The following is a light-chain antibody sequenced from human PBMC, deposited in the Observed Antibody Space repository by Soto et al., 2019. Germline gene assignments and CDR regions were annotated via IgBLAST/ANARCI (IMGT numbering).Light chain of an antibody. V-gene: IGKV3-15*01. CDR2: GAS. J-gene: IGKJ2*01. CDR1: QSVNNN. CDR3: QQYNNLPPDT. Sequence: EIILTQSPASLSVSPGERATLSCRASQSVNNNLAWYQQKPGQAPRLLIYGASTRATGIPGRFRGSGSGTEFTLTITSLQSEDSAVYFCQQYNNLPPDTFGQGTKLEIK.